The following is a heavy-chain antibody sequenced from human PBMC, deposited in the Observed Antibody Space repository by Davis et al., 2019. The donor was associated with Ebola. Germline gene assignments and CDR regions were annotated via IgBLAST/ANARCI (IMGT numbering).Heavy chain of an antibody. J-gene: IGHJ6*02. CDR2: ISSSSSTI. D-gene: IGHD6-13*01. CDR1: GFTFSSYA. Sequence: GGSLRLSCAASGFTFSSYAMHWVRQTPGKGLEWVSYISSSSSTIYYADSVKGRFTISRDNAKNSLYLQMNSLRDEDTAVYYCARIMGIAAAPLLYYYYGMDVWGQGTTVTVSS. V-gene: IGHV3-48*02. CDR3: ARIMGIAAAPLLYYYYGMDV.